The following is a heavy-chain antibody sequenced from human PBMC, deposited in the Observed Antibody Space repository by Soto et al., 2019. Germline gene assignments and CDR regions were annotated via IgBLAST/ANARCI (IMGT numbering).Heavy chain of an antibody. D-gene: IGHD3-16*02. J-gene: IGHJ6*03. V-gene: IGHV4-39*01. CDR3: ARQGDDYIWGSYRQLPPYSYSYMVV. Sequence: PSETLSLTCTVSGGSISSSSYYWGWIRQPPGKGLEWIGSIYYSGSTYYNPSLKSRVTISVDTSKNQFSLKLSSVTAADTAVYYCARQGDDYIWGSYRQLPPYSYSYMVVWGKGTTVTVSS. CDR2: IYYSGST. CDR1: GGSISSSSYY.